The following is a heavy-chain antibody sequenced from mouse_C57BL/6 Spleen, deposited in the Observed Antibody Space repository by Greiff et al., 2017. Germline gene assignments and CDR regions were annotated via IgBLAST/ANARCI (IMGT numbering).Heavy chain of an antibody. Sequence: EVHLVESGGGLVKPGGSLKLSCAASGFTFSDYGMHWVRQAPEKGLEWVAYISSGSSTIYYADTVKGRFTISRDNAKNTLFLQMTSLRSEDTAMYYCARRTRPYFDYWGQGTTLTVSS. V-gene: IGHV5-17*01. J-gene: IGHJ2*01. CDR2: ISSGSSTI. CDR3: ARRTRPYFDY. CDR1: GFTFSDYG.